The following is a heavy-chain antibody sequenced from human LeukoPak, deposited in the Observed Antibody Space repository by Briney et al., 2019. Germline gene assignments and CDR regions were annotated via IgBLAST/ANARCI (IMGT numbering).Heavy chain of an antibody. CDR2: RSDDGSAQ. Sequence: GGSLRLSCAASGFTFNNYGMHYVRQAPGKGLEWVAVRSDDGSAQHYADSVRGRFTISRDNSKNTLSLQMNSLRPEDTAMYFCAKDRDPYSSGTWDSWGQGTLVIVSS. CDR3: AKDRDPYSSGTWDS. D-gene: IGHD3-22*01. CDR1: GFTFNNYG. J-gene: IGHJ1*01. V-gene: IGHV3-30*18.